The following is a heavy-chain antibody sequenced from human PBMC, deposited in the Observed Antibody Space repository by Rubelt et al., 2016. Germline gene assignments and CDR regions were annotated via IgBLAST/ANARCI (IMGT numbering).Heavy chain of an antibody. CDR3: ARERDDYGDY. Sequence: QVQLVQSGAEVKKPGASVKVSCKASGYTFTSYGISWVRQAPVQGLEWMGWLSGYNGNRNYAQKLQGRVTMTTDTTTSTAYVELRSLRSDDTAVYYCARERDDYGDYWGQGTRVTVSS. CDR2: LSGYNGNR. D-gene: IGHD5-24*01. J-gene: IGHJ4*02. V-gene: IGHV1-18*01. CDR1: GYTFTSYG.